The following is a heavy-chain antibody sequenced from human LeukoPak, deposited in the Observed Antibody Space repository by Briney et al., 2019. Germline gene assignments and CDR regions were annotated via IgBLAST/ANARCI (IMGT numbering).Heavy chain of an antibody. CDR2: IYYSGST. D-gene: IGHD3-10*01. J-gene: IGHJ4*02. Sequence: SETLSLTCTVSGASISSYYWSWIRQPPGKGMEWIGYIYYSGSTNYNPSLKSRVTISVDTSKNQFSLKLSSVTAADTAVYYCAGDYGSGSYYNYWGQGTLVTVSS. CDR3: AGDYGSGSYYNY. CDR1: GASISSYY. V-gene: IGHV4-59*01.